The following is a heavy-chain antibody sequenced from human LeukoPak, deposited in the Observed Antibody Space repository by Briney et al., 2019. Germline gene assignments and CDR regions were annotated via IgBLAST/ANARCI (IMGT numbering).Heavy chain of an antibody. CDR3: ATLSDDY. CDR1: GFSFSRSW. CDR2: INEDGNEK. V-gene: IGHV3-7*01. J-gene: IGHJ4*02. Sequence: GGSLRLSCAASGFSFSRSWMTWVPQAPGKGLEWVANINEDGNEKNYGDSVKGRFTISRDNAKNSLYLQMSSLRAEDTAVYYCATLSDDYWGQGTLVTVS.